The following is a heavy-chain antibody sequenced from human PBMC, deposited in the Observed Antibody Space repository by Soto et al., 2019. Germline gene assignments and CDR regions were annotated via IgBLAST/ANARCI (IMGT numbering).Heavy chain of an antibody. CDR2: ISGSDGST. D-gene: IGHD3-10*01. V-gene: IGHV3-23*01. J-gene: IGHJ6*02. CDR1: GFTFSSSA. CDR3: AKVLIWFGEFNYYYGMDV. Sequence: GGSLRLSCTASGFTFSSSAMSWVRQAPGKGLEWVSGISGSDGSTYYADSVKGRFTISRDNSKNTLYLQMNSLRAEDTALYYCAKVLIWFGEFNYYYGMDVWGQGTTVTVSS.